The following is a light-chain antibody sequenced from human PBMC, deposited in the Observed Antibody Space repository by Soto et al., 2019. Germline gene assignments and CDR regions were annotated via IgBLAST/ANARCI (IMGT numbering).Light chain of an antibody. CDR3: QQTYTTPEIT. J-gene: IGKJ5*01. CDR1: QYISSC. V-gene: IGKV1-39*01. Sequence: DIQMTQSPSSLSASVGDIVTITCWASQYISSCLNWYQQKPGKAPKVLIYAASTLQSGVPTRFSGSGSGTDFTLTISSLQPEDFATYYCQQTYTTPEITVGQGTRLEIK. CDR2: AAS.